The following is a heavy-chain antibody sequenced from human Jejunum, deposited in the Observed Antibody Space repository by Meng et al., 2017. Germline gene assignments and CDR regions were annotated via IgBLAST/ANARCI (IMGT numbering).Heavy chain of an antibody. J-gene: IGHJ4*02. CDR2: ITGSGAST. Sequence: GESLKIPCAASGFTFSSFGMSWVRQAPGKGLEWVSSITGSGASTYYADSVRGRFTISRDNSRDTLYLQMSSLRVGDTALSFFAKHEAYAGSQPFDSWAQGTLVTVSS. V-gene: IGHV3-23*01. CDR1: GFTFSSFG. D-gene: IGHD2-2*01. CDR3: AKHEAYAGSQPFDS.